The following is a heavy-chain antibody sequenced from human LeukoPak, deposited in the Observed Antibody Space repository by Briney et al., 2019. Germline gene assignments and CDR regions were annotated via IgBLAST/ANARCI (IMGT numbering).Heavy chain of an antibody. D-gene: IGHD3-3*01. CDR1: GGSFSSYY. CDR3: AGQSAVLEWLSSTYYYGMDV. V-gene: IGHV4-59*10. Sequence: SETLSLTCAVYGGSFSSYYWSWIRQPAGKGLEWIGRTYTSGSTNYNPSLKSRVTMSVDTSKNQFSLKLSSVTAADTAVYYCAGQSAVLEWLSSTYYYGMDVWGQGTTVTVSS. J-gene: IGHJ6*02. CDR2: TYTSGST.